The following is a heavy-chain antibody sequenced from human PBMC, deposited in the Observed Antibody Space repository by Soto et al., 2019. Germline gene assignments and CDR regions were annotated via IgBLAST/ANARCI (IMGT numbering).Heavy chain of an antibody. Sequence: EVQLLESGGGLVQLGGSLRLSCAASGVTFSSYAMSWVRQAPGKGLVMGSVISGSGGSTYYADSVKARFTISRDNSKSPLYLQMNSLRAEDTAVYYCAKTVVISNNYYYYYGMDVWGHGNTVTVSS. CDR2: ISGSGGST. CDR1: GVTFSSYA. CDR3: AKTVVISNNYYYYYGMDV. D-gene: IGHD2-15*01. J-gene: IGHJ6*02. V-gene: IGHV3-23*01.